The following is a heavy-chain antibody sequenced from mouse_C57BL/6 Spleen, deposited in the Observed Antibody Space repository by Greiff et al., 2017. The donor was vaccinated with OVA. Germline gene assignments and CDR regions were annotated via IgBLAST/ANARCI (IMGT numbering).Heavy chain of an antibody. CDR2: ISSGSSTI. Sequence: EVHLVESGGGLVKPGGSLKLSCAASGFTFSDYGMHWVRQAPEKGLEWVAYISSGSSTIYYADTVKGRFTISRDNAKNTLFLQMTSLRSEDTAMYYCARQDYSNSAWFAYWGQGTLVTVSA. D-gene: IGHD2-5*01. CDR3: ARQDYSNSAWFAY. CDR1: GFTFSDYG. V-gene: IGHV5-17*01. J-gene: IGHJ3*01.